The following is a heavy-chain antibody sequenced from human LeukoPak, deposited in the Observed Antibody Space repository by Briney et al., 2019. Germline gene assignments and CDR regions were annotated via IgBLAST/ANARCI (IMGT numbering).Heavy chain of an antibody. CDR1: GGSISSYY. Sequence: PSETLSLPCTVSGGSISSYYWSWIRQPPGKGLEWIGYIYYSGSTNYNPSLKSRVTISVDTSKNQFSLKLSSVTAADTAVYYCARHGYYYETSGYFEWRHYFYMDVWGKGTTATISS. CDR3: ARHGYYYETSGYFEWRHYFYMDV. D-gene: IGHD3-22*01. J-gene: IGHJ6*03. CDR2: IYYSGST. V-gene: IGHV4-59*08.